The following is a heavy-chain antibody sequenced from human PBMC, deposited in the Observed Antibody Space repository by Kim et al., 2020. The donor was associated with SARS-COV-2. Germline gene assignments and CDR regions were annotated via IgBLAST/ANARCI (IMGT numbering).Heavy chain of an antibody. J-gene: IGHJ3*02. Sequence: SVKGRFTISRDNAKNTVFLQMRSLRVEDAAVYYCAIDGSLDIGGTDAFDIWGQGTMVTVSS. CDR3: AIDGSLDIGGTDAFDI. D-gene: IGHD2-2*03. V-gene: IGHV3-11*06.